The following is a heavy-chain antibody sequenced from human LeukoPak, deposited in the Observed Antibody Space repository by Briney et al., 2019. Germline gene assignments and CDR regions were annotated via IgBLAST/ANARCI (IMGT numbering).Heavy chain of an antibody. CDR2: IIPIFGTA. Sequence: ASVKVSCKASGGTFSSYVISWVRQAPGQGLEWMGGIIPIFGTANYAQKFQGRVTITADESTSTAYMELSSLRSEDTAVYYCASAGYYYDSSDYYRDWYFDLWGRGTLVTVSS. CDR1: GGTFSSYV. D-gene: IGHD3-22*01. CDR3: ASAGYYYDSSDYYRDWYFDL. V-gene: IGHV1-69*13. J-gene: IGHJ2*01.